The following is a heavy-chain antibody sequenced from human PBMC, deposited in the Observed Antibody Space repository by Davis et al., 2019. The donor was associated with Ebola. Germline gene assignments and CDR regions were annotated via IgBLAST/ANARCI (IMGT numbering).Heavy chain of an antibody. CDR3: TSGSYYAGGWSDY. CDR1: GYSITTYY. Sequence: KVSCKASGYSITTYYMHWVRQASGKGLEWVGRIRSKANSYATAYAASVKGRFTISRDDSKNTAYLQMNSLKTEDTAVYYCTSGSYYAGGWSDYWGQGTLVTVSS. V-gene: IGHV3-73*01. CDR2: IRSKANSYAT. D-gene: IGHD1-26*01. J-gene: IGHJ4*02.